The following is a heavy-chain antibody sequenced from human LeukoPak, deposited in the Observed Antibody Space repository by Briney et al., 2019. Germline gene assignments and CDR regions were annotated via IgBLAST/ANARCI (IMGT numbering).Heavy chain of an antibody. CDR2: ISRSSSTV. J-gene: IGHJ6*03. V-gene: IGHV3-48*04. D-gene: IGHD6-6*01. Sequence: GGSLRLSCAASGFTFSSYSMNWVRQAPGKGLEWVSYISRSSSTVYYADSVKGRFTISRDNAKNSLYLQMNSLRAEDTAVYYCARDSSSSPDSYYYYYMDVWGKGTTVTVSS. CDR1: GFTFSSYS. CDR3: ARDSSSSPDSYYYYYMDV.